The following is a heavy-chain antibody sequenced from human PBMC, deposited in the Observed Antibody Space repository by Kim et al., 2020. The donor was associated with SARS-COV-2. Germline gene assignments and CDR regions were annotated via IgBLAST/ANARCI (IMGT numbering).Heavy chain of an antibody. D-gene: IGHD3-16*02. CDR3: AKDIVASFRQPADRANWFDP. V-gene: IGHV3-9*01. CDR1: GFTFDDYA. Sequence: GGSLRLSCAASGFTFDDYAMHWVRQAPGKGLEWVSGISWNSGSIGYADSVKGRFTISRDNAKNSLYLQMNSLRAEDTALYYCAKDIVASFRQPADRANWFDPWGQGTLVTVSS. CDR2: ISWNSGSI. J-gene: IGHJ5*02.